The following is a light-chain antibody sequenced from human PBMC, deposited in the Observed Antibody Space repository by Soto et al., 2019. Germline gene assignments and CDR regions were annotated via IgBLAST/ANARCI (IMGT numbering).Light chain of an antibody. J-gene: IGKJ2*01. Sequence: DIQVTQSPSTLSAFVGDRLILTCRASQNVNIWLAWYQQRPRKAPKLLIYKTSSLESGVPSRFSGSGSGTEFTLTISSLETDDFGTYFCLQYNSRPYTFGQGTKLEIK. CDR3: LQYNSRPYT. CDR2: KTS. CDR1: QNVNIW. V-gene: IGKV1-5*03.